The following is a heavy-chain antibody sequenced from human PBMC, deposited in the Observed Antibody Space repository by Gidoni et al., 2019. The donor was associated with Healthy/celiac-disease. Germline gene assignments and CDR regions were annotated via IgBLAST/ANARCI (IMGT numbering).Heavy chain of an antibody. CDR3: ARQERYYDSSDQFDY. CDR2: IYYSGST. D-gene: IGHD3-22*01. J-gene: IGHJ4*02. CDR1: RCSISSSSYY. V-gene: IGHV4-39*01. Sequence: QLQLQESGPGLVKPSETLSLTCTVSRCSISSSSYYWGWIRQPPAKGLEWIGSIYYSGSTYYNPSLKSRVTISVDTSKNQFSLKLSSVTAAYTAVYYCARQERYYDSSDQFDYWGQGTLVTVSS.